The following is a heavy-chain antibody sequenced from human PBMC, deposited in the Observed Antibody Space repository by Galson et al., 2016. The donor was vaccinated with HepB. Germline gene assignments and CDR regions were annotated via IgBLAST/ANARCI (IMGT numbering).Heavy chain of an antibody. Sequence: SLRLSCAASGFRFDEYAMHWVRQAPGKGLEWVSLISGDGDNTQYADSVKGRFTISRDNSKNSLYLQMTCLSSGDTALYFCAKGGHLLVVAALGDWGQGTQVTVSS. D-gene: IGHD2-15*01. CDR3: AKGGHLLVVAALGD. CDR2: ISGDGDNT. CDR1: GFRFDEYA. V-gene: IGHV3-43*02. J-gene: IGHJ4*02.